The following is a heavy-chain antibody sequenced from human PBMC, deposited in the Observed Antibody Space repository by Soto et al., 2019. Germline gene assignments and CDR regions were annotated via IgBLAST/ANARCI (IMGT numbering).Heavy chain of an antibody. D-gene: IGHD5-12*01. CDR1: GYSFTSYW. J-gene: IGHJ4*02. CDR2: IDPSDSYT. V-gene: IGHV5-10-1*01. CDR3: AIDPADVDPPPFDF. Sequence: GESLKISCKGSGYSFTSYWINWVRQMPGKGLEWMGRIDPSDSYTNYSPSFQGHVTISADKSISTAYLQWSSLKASDTAMYYCAIDPADVDPPPFDFWGQGSLVTVSS.